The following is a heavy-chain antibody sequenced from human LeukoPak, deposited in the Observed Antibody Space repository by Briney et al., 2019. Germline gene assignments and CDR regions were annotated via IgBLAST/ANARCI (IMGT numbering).Heavy chain of an antibody. CDR1: GYTFTGYY. CDR3: ATPQRLHWEPETNAFDI. V-gene: IGHV1-2*06. CDR2: INPNSGGT. J-gene: IGHJ3*02. Sequence: GASVRVSCKPSGYTFTGYYLHWVRQAPGQGLEWMGRINPNSGGTNYAQKFQGRVTVTRDTSISTAYMELSGLRSDDTAVYYCATPQRLHWEPETNAFDIWGQGTMVTVSS. D-gene: IGHD1-26*01.